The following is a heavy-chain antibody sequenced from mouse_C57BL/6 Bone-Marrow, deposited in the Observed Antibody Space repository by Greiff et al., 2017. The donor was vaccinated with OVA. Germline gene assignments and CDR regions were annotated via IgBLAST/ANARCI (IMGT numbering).Heavy chain of an antibody. Sequence: VQLQQSGPGLVQPSQSLSITCTVSGFSLTSYGVHWVRQSPGKGLEWLGVIWRGGSTDYNAAFMSRLSITKDNSKSQVFFKMNSLQADDTAIYYCAKGGYYGSSYAMDYWGQGTSVTVSS. V-gene: IGHV2-5*01. CDR1: GFSLTSYG. CDR2: IWRGGST. CDR3: AKGGYYGSSYAMDY. D-gene: IGHD1-1*01. J-gene: IGHJ4*01.